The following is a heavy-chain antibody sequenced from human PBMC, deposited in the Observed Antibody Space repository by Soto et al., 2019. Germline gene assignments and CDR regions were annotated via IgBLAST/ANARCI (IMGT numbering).Heavy chain of an antibody. D-gene: IGHD5-12*01. V-gene: IGHV1-24*01. CDR1: GSTLTELS. CDR2: FDPQDGDT. Sequence: ASVKVSCKVSGSTLTELSMHWVRQAPGKGLEWMGGFDPQDGDTIYAQKFQGRVSMTRETSTSTVYMELSSLRSEDTAVYYCARATTIKTGDIVATKLWLFDIWGQGTMVTVS. CDR3: ARATTIKTGDIVATKLWLFDI. J-gene: IGHJ3*02.